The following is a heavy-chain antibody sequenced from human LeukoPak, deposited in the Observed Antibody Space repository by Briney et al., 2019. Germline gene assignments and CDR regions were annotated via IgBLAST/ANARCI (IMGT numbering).Heavy chain of an antibody. CDR1: GFRVGTNY. Sequence: GGSLRLSCAASGFRVGTNYMRWVRQAPGKGLEWLSVIYSGGMTYYADSVKGRFTISRDTSKNTLNLQMNSLRAEDTAVYYCARLGDLVVAPAALPHFGSWGQGTLVAVSS. CDR3: ARLGDLVVAPAALPHFGS. V-gene: IGHV3-66*01. CDR2: IYSGGMT. D-gene: IGHD2-2*02. J-gene: IGHJ5*01.